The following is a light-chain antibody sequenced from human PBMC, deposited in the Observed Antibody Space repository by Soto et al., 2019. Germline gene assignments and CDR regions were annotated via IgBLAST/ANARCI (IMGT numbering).Light chain of an antibody. V-gene: IGKV3-20*01. CDR3: QQYDNSPWT. J-gene: IGKJ1*01. CDR2: GAS. Sequence: EIVLTQSPGTLSLSPGERATLSCRASQSVSNNYLAWYQRKPGQAPRLLIYGASSRATGIPHRFSGSGSGTDFTLTISRLEPEDFVVYYCQQYDNSPWTFGQGTKVAI. CDR1: QSVSNNY.